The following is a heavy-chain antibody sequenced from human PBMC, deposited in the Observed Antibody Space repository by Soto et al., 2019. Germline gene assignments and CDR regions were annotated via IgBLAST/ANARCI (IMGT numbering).Heavy chain of an antibody. CDR3: ARDQVIMVRGVILFTRRFYGMDV. D-gene: IGHD3-10*01. J-gene: IGHJ6*02. CDR1: GFTFSSYE. V-gene: IGHV3-48*03. CDR2: ISSSGSTI. Sequence: SLRLSCAASGFTFSSYEMNWVRQAPGKGLEWVSYISSSGSTIYYADSVKGRFTISRDNAKNSLYLQMNSLRAEDTAVYYCARDQVIMVRGVILFTRRFYGMDVWGQGTLVTVSS.